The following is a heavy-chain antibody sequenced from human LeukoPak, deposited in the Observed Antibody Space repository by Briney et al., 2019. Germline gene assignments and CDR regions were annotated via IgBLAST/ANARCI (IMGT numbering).Heavy chain of an antibody. CDR3: AKDLLQPFQH. CDR1: GFTFSSYA. D-gene: IGHD2-15*01. J-gene: IGHJ1*01. Sequence: GGSLRLSCAASGFTFSSYAMHWVRQAPGKGLEWVAVISYDGSNKYYADSVKGRFTISRDNSKNTLYLQMNSLRAEDTAVYYCAKDLLQPFQHWGQGTLVTVSS. CDR2: ISYDGSNK. V-gene: IGHV3-30-3*01.